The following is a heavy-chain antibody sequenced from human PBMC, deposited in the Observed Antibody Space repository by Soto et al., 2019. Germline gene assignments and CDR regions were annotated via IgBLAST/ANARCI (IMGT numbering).Heavy chain of an antibody. V-gene: IGHV1-69*13. CDR1: GGTFSSYA. CDR3: ARDSDDSSGYYSRSLGMDV. D-gene: IGHD3-22*01. CDR2: IIPIFGTA. Sequence: SVKVSCKASGGTFSSYAISWVRQAPGQGLEWMGGIIPIFGTANYAQKFQGRVTITADESTSTAYMELSSLRSEDTAVYYCARDSDDSSGYYSRSLGMDVWGQGTTVTVSS. J-gene: IGHJ6*02.